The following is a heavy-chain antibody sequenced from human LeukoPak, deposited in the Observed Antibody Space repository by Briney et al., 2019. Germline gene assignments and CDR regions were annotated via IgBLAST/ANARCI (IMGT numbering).Heavy chain of an antibody. CDR2: ISWNSGSI. J-gene: IGHJ2*01. CDR3: AKLPKAQWPPYWYFDL. CDR1: GFTFDDYA. V-gene: IGHV3-9*01. Sequence: PGGSLRLSCAASGFTFDDYAMHWVRQAPGKGLEWVSGISWNSGSIGYADSVKGRFTISRDNAKNSLYLQMNSLRAEDTALYYCAKLPKAQWPPYWYFDLWGRGTLVTVSS. D-gene: IGHD6-19*01.